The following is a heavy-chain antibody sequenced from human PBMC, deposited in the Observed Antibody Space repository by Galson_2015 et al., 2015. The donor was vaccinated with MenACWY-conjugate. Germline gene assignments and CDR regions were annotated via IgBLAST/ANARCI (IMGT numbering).Heavy chain of an antibody. CDR3: ARSGVGFGERWLDP. CDR2: ICSGTRT. V-gene: IGHV3-53*01. J-gene: IGHJ5*02. D-gene: IGHD3-16*01. Sequence: QAPGKGLEWVSIICSGTRTFYADSAKGRFTISGDNSQNTVYLQMNSLRAEDTAMYYCARSGVGFGERWLDPWGQGTLVTVSS.